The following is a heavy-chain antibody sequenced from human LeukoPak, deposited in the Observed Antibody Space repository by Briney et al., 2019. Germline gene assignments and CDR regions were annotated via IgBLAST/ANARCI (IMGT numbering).Heavy chain of an antibody. CDR3: ARILGYRQLLRHYYFDY. CDR2: IYPGDSDT. V-gene: IGHV5-51*01. CDR1: GYSFTSYW. J-gene: IGHJ4*02. Sequence: GESLKISCKGSGYSFTSYWIGWVRQMPGKGLEWMGIIYPGDSDTRYSPSFQGQVTISADKSISTAYLQWSSLKASDTAMYYCARILGYRQLLRHYYFDYWGQGTLVTVSS. D-gene: IGHD2-15*01.